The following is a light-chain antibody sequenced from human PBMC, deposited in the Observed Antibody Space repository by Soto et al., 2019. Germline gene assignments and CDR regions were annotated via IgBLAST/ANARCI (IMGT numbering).Light chain of an antibody. CDR3: QQRSHGLT. Sequence: EIVLTQSPGTLSLSPGERATLSCRASQSVSSNYLAWYQQKPGQAPRLLIYGASNRATGIPARFSGSGSGTDFTLTISSLEPEDFAVYYCQQRSHGLTFGGGTKGDIK. CDR1: QSVSSNY. J-gene: IGKJ4*01. CDR2: GAS. V-gene: IGKV3D-20*02.